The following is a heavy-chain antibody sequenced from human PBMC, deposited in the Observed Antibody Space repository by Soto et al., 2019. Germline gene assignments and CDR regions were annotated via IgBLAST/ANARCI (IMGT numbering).Heavy chain of an antibody. CDR3: ASIVATMNYYYYYMDV. D-gene: IGHD5-12*01. CDR2: INHSGST. Sequence: TSETLSLTCAVYGGSFSGYYWSWIRQPPGKGLEWIGEINHSGSTNYNPSLKSRVTISVDTSKIQFSLKLSSVTAADTAVYYCASIVATMNYYYYYMDVWGKGTTVTVSS. V-gene: IGHV4-34*01. CDR1: GGSFSGYY. J-gene: IGHJ6*03.